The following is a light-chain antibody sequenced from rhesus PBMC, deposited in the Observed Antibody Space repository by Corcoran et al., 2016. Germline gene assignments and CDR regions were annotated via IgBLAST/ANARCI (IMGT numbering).Light chain of an antibody. Sequence: DIQMTQSPSSLSASVGDTVTITCQASQGISTYLAWYQQKPGKAPKLLIYDASTLQSWVPSRFSGSGAGTEITPTISSLQPEDFATYYGQQHNSYPFTFGPGTKLDIK. V-gene: IGKV1-25*01. J-gene: IGKJ3*01. CDR3: QQHNSYPFT. CDR1: QGISTY. CDR2: DAS.